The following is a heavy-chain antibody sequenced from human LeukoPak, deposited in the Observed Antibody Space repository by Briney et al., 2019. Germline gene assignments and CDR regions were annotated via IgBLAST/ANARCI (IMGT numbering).Heavy chain of an antibody. CDR1: GFTFSSHW. J-gene: IGHJ4*02. CDR2: IKQDGSEK. Sequence: GGSLRHSCAASGFTFSSHWMSWVRQAPGKGLEWVANIKQDGSEKYYVDSVKGRFTISRDNAKNSLYLQMNSLRAEDTAVYYCARDSGWNDEVYWGQGTLVTVSS. CDR3: ARDSGWNDEVY. V-gene: IGHV3-7*01. D-gene: IGHD1-1*01.